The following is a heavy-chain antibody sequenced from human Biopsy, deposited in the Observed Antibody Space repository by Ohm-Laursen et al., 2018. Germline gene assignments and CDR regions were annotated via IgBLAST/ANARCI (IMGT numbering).Heavy chain of an antibody. CDR3: ARDRGYYSDRTVPGYFDL. J-gene: IGHJ2*01. V-gene: IGHV4-59*01. CDR1: GDSISSYY. D-gene: IGHD3-22*01. CDR2: VYYTEST. Sequence: SETLSLTCTVSGDSISSYYWSWIRQPPGKGLQWMGYVYYTESTDYNPSLQSRVTISVDTSTNHFSLRLRSVTPADTAIYYCARDRGYYSDRTVPGYFDLWGRGTLVTVSS.